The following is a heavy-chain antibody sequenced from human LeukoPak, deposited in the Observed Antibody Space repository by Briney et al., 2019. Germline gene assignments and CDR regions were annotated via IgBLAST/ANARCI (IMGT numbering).Heavy chain of an antibody. CDR2: INPNSGGT. CDR3: ARSPTTLSSSSSPFDY. D-gene: IGHD6-6*01. V-gene: IGHV1-2*02. J-gene: IGHJ4*02. CDR1: GYTFAGYY. Sequence: GASVKVSCKTSGYTFAGYYVHWVRQAHGQGLEWMGWINPNSGGTNYAQKFQGRVTMTRDTPIRTAYMELSRLRSDDTAVYYCARSPTTLSSSSSPFDYWGRGTLATVSS.